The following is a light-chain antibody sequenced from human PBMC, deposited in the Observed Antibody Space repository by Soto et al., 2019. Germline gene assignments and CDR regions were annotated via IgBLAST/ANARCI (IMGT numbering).Light chain of an antibody. V-gene: IGLV1-51*01. CDR3: ATWDGSLPGEV. CDR1: SXXIGNNY. CDR2: DNN. J-gene: IGLJ2*01. Sequence: QSVLTQSPSVSAAPGQKVTISCSGXSXXIGNNYVSWYQQVPGTAPKLLIYDNNKRPSGIPDRFSGSKSGTSGTLDITGLQTGDEADYYCATWDGSLPGEVFGGGTKLTVL.